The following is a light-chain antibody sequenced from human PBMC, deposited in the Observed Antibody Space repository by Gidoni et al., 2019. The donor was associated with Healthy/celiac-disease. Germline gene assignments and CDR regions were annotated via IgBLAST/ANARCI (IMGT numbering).Light chain of an antibody. Sequence: SYELTQPPAVSVSPGQTARITCSGDAVPKQYSDCYQQKPGQAPVLVIYKDSERPSGIPERFSGSRSGTTVTLTISGVQAEDEADYYCQSADSSGTYEVFGGGTKLTVL. CDR2: KDS. CDR3: QSADSSGTYEV. CDR1: AVPKQY. V-gene: IGLV3-25*03. J-gene: IGLJ3*02.